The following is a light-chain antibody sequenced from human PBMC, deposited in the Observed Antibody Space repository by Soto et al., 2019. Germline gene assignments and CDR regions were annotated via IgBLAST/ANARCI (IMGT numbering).Light chain of an antibody. Sequence: IVLTQSPATLSLSPGERATLSCRTSESVKSFLAWYQQKPGQAPRLLIYDVSNRASGIPARFSGSGSGTDLTLTITSLEPEDFAVYHCQQRIAWPLTFGGGTKVEIK. V-gene: IGKV3-11*01. J-gene: IGKJ4*01. CDR2: DVS. CDR1: ESVKSF. CDR3: QQRIAWPLT.